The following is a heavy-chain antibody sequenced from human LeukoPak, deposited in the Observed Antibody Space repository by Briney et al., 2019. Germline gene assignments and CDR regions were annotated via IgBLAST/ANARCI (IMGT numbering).Heavy chain of an antibody. D-gene: IGHD3-10*01. J-gene: IGHJ4*02. CDR3: ARFIYYGSGSYYYFDY. CDR2: IYSSGST. CDR1: GGSISSYY. V-gene: IGHV4-4*07. Sequence: SETLSLTCTVSGGSISSYYWSWIRQPAGKGLEWIGRIYSSGSTNFNPSLRSRVTMSVDTSNNQFSLKLSSVTAADTAVYYCARFIYYGSGSYYYFDYWGQGTLVTVSS.